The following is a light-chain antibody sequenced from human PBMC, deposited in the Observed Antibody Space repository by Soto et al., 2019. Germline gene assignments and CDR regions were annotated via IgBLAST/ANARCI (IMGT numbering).Light chain of an antibody. Sequence: DIQMTQSPSSLSASIGDRVIITCRASQGINNYLAWYQQKPDKVPKLLIYAASTLQSGVPSRFSGSGSGTDFTLTISSLQPEDVATYYCQKYNSSPWTFGRGTKVEIK. CDR3: QKYNSSPWT. CDR1: QGINNY. V-gene: IGKV1-27*01. CDR2: AAS. J-gene: IGKJ1*01.